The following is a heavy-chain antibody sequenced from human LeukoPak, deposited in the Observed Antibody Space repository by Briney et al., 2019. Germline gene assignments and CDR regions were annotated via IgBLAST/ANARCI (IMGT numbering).Heavy chain of an antibody. CDR2: INSDGIRT. Sequence: GGSLRLSCAASGFTFNSFWMYWVRQVPGKGLLWVARINSDGIRTSHADSVQGRFTISRDNANNTLYLQMNSLRVEDTAVYYCARGGSGSGYHHYYYYMDVWGKGTTVTISS. CDR1: GFTFNSFW. J-gene: IGHJ6*03. CDR3: ARGGSGSGYHHYYYYMDV. V-gene: IGHV3-74*01. D-gene: IGHD3-22*01.